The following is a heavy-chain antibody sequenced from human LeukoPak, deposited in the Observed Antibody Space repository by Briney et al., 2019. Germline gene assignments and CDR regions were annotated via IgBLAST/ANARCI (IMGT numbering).Heavy chain of an antibody. CDR2: IKIKNDGDTT. V-gene: IGHV3-15*01. J-gene: IGHJ6*04. Sequence: GGSLRLSCAASGFTFSNAWMSWVRQAPGKGLEWVGRIKIKNDGDTTDYPAPVKSRFTISRHDSKIMLELQMNSLKTEDTAVYYCTTEITMVRGASYYYYGMDVWGKGTTVTVSS. D-gene: IGHD3-10*01. CDR3: TTEITMVRGASYYYYGMDV. CDR1: GFTFSNAW.